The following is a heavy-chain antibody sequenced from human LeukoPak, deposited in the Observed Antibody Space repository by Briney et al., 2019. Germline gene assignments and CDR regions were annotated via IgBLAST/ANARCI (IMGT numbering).Heavy chain of an antibody. CDR2: FYFGGTT. J-gene: IGHJ6*02. CDR1: GGPYY. V-gene: IGHV4-59*12. CDR3: ARDGITISPPV. Sequence: SETLSLTCTVSGGPYYWNWIRQPPGKGLEWIGYFYFGGTTNYNPSLNSRVIISLDTSNNQFSLKLNSVTAADTAVYYCARDGITISPPVWGQGTTVTVSS. D-gene: IGHD3-9*01.